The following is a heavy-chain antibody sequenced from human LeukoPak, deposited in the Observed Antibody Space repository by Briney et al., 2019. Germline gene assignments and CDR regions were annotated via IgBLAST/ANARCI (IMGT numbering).Heavy chain of an antibody. J-gene: IGHJ3*02. V-gene: IGHV4-31*11. CDR1: GDSVTSGGYY. CDR2: ISNSGTT. CDR3: ARDVVVTSSPDAFDI. D-gene: IGHD2-21*02. Sequence: SQTLSLTCAVSGDSVTSGGYYWTWIRHHPGKGLEWIGYISNSGTTSYNPSLKSRVSIPVDTSDNQFSLRLTSVTAADTAVYYCARDVVVTSSPDAFDIWGQGTMVTVSS.